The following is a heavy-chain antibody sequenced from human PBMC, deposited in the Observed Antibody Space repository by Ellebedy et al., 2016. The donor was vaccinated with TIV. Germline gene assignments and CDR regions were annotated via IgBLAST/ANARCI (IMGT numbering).Heavy chain of an antibody. CDR3: ARGDSGRADEGPTRPDY. V-gene: IGHV4-34*01. CDR2: INHSGST. CDR1: GGSFSGHS. D-gene: IGHD3-10*01. J-gene: IGHJ4*02. Sequence: SETLSLXXAAYGGSFSGHSWSWIRQLPGQGLEWIGEINHSGSTNYNPSLKSRVTITVDTSKNQFSLKLTSVTAADTAVYYCARGDSGRADEGPTRPDYWGQGTLVTVSS.